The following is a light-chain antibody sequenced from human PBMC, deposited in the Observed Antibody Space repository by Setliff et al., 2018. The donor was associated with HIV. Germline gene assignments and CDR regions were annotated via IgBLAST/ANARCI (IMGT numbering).Light chain of an antibody. CDR3: SSYSINNLYV. CDR1: SSDIGSSNF. CDR2: NVD. V-gene: IGLV2-14*03. J-gene: IGLJ1*01. Sequence: QSALTQPASVSGSPGQSITISCTGTSSDIGSSNFVSWYKQHPGKAPKVMIYNVDKRPSGVSNRFSGSKSGNTASLTISGLQTEDEADYYCSSYSINNLYVFATGTKVTV.